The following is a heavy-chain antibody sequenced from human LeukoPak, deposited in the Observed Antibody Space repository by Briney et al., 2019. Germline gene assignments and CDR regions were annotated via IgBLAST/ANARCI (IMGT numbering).Heavy chain of an antibody. CDR3: ARVSRYYGDYLKDYFDY. D-gene: IGHD4-17*01. CDR2: ISSSSYI. CDR1: GFTFSSYS. Sequence: GGSLRLSCAASGFTFSSYSMNWVRQAPGKGLEWVSSISSSSYIYYADSVKGRFTISRDNAKNSLYLQMNSLRAEDTAVYYCARVSRYYGDYLKDYFDYWGQGTLVTVSS. J-gene: IGHJ4*02. V-gene: IGHV3-21*01.